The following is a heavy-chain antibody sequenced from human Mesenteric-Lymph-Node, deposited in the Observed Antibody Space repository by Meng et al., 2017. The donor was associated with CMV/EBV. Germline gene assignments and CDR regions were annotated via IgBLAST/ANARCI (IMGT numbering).Heavy chain of an antibody. V-gene: IGHV3-11*04. CDR2: ISSSGSTI. J-gene: IGHJ4*02. CDR3: ARWYNSGWSLDY. D-gene: IGHD6-19*01. CDR1: GFTFSDYY. Sequence: GESLKISCAASGFTFSDYYMSWIRQAPGKGLEWVSYISSSGSTIYYADSVKGRFTISRDNAKNSLYLQMNSLRAEDTAVYYCARWYNSGWSLDYWGQGTLVTVSS.